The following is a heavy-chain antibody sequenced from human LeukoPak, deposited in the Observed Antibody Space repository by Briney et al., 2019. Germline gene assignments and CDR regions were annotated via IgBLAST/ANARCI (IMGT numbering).Heavy chain of an antibody. CDR3: ARGRGSSNYFDY. Sequence: SGGSLRLSCAASGFTFSYYSINWVRQAPGKGLEWVSSVSSSGSTIYYADSVKGRFSMSRDNAKNSVYLQMTSLSDEDTAVYYCARGRGSSNYFDYWGQGTLVTVSS. D-gene: IGHD6-13*01. J-gene: IGHJ4*02. CDR1: GFTFSYYS. V-gene: IGHV3-48*02. CDR2: VSSSGSTI.